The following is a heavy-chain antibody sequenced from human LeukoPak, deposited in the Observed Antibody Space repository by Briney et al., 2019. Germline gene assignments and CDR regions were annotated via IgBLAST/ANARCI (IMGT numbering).Heavy chain of an antibody. J-gene: IGHJ3*02. V-gene: IGHV1-18*01. CDR1: GYTLTELS. CDR3: ARATGYDAFDI. Sequence: GASVKVSCKVSGYTLTELSMHWVRQAPGQGLEWMGWISAYNGNTNYAQKLQGRVTMTTDTSTSTAYMELRSLRSDDTAVYYCARATGYDAFDIWGQGTMVTVSS. CDR2: ISAYNGNT. D-gene: IGHD3-9*01.